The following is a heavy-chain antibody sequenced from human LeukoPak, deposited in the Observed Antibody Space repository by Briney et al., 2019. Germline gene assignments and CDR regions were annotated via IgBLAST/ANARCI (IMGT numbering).Heavy chain of an antibody. D-gene: IGHD5-12*01. CDR1: GYTFISHG. Sequence: ASVKVSCKASGYTFISHGISWVRQAPGQGLEWMGWINPYNGNTNYPQKLQGRITLTTDTSTNTAYMELRSLRSDDTAVYYCARGVATDGRYYYYYYMDVWGKGTTVTVSS. CDR2: INPYNGNT. V-gene: IGHV1-18*01. CDR3: ARGVATDGRYYYYYYMDV. J-gene: IGHJ6*03.